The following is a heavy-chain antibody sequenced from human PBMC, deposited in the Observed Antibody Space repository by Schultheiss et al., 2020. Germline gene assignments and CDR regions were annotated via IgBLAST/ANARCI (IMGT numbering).Heavy chain of an antibody. Sequence: SQTLSLTCAVSGGSISSGGYSWSWIRQPPGKGLEWIGYIYHSGSTYYNPSLKSRVTISVDRSKNQFSLKLSSVTAADTAVYYCARGNYYDSSGYYFDYWGQGTLVTVSS. CDR2: IYHSGST. D-gene: IGHD3-22*01. CDR1: GGSISSGGYS. CDR3: ARGNYYDSSGYYFDY. J-gene: IGHJ4*02. V-gene: IGHV4-30-2*01.